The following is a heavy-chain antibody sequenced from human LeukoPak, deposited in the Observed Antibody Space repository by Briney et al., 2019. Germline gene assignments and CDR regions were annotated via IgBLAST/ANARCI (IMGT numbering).Heavy chain of an antibody. CDR3: ARVYYVWGSYRYAPNYFDY. CDR1: GGSISSSSYY. V-gene: IGHV4-39*01. CDR2: IYYSGST. Sequence: SETLSLTCTVSGGSISSSSYYWGWIRQPPGKGLEWIVSIYYSGSTYYNPSLKSRVTISVDTSKNQFSLKLSSVTAADTAVYYCARVYYVWGSYRYAPNYFDYWGQGTLVTVSS. J-gene: IGHJ4*02. D-gene: IGHD3-16*02.